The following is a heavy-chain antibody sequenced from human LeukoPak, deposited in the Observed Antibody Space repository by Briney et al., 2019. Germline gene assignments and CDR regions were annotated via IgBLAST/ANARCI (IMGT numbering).Heavy chain of an antibody. D-gene: IGHD3-22*01. Sequence: GGSLRLSCAASGFTFSSYAMSWVRQVPGKGLEWVSGISGSGDNTYYADSVKGRFTISRDNSKNTLYVQVNSLGTEDTAAYYCAKGSYYDSSGSFYFDYWGQGTLVTVSS. CDR3: AKGSYYDSSGSFYFDY. CDR2: ISGSGDNT. V-gene: IGHV3-23*01. CDR1: GFTFSSYA. J-gene: IGHJ4*02.